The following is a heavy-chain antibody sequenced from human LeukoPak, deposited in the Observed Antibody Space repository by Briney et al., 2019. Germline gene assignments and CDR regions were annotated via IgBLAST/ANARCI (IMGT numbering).Heavy chain of an antibody. Sequence: GGSLRLSCAASGFTFSSYAMSWVRQAPGKGLEWVSAISGSGGSTYYADSVKGRFTISRDNSKNTLYLQMNSLRAEDTAVYYCAKTSRYSSSWTVDYWGRGTLVTVSS. CDR1: GFTFSSYA. CDR3: AKTSRYSSSWTVDY. D-gene: IGHD6-13*01. CDR2: ISGSGGST. J-gene: IGHJ4*02. V-gene: IGHV3-23*01.